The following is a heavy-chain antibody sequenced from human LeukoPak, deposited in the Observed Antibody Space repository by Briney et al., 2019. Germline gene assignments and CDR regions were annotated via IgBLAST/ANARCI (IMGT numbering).Heavy chain of an antibody. CDR1: GYSISSGFY. CDR3: ARAVGTSRNLFDY. V-gene: IGHV4-38-2*02. D-gene: IGHD4-23*01. Sequence: PSETLSPTCTVSGYSISSGFYWGWIRQPPGKGLKCIGSIYHSGSTYYNPSLKSRVTISVDTSKNQFSLNLSSVTAADTAMYYCARAVGTSRNLFDYWGQGTLVTVSS. J-gene: IGHJ4*02. CDR2: IYHSGST.